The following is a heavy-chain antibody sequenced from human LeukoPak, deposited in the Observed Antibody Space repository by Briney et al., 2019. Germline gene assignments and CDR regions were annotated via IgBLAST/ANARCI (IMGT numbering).Heavy chain of an antibody. CDR2: INPNSGGT. J-gene: IGHJ2*01. Sequence: ASVKVSCKASGYTFTGYYVHWVRQAPGQGLEWMGWINPNSGGTNSAQKFQGRVTMTRDTSISTAYMELSRLTSDDTAVYYCARAQYSYDTTGPFDWYFDLWGRGTLVTVSS. CDR3: ARAQYSYDTTGPFDWYFDL. CDR1: GYTFTGYY. V-gene: IGHV1-2*02. D-gene: IGHD3-22*01.